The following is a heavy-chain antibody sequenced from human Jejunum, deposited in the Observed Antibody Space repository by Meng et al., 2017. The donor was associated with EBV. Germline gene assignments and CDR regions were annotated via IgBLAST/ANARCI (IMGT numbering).Heavy chain of an antibody. D-gene: IGHD5-24*01. J-gene: IGHJ4*02. V-gene: IGHV2-5*02. CDR1: GFSLSTSGVG. CDR2: TYCDADK. CDR3: AHRGYNFAFDY. Sequence: QITLQESGPTLVKPTQTLTLTCTFSGFSLSTSGVGVAWFRQPPGKALEWLALTYCDADKRYNPSLRDRRSITKDTSKNQVVLTMTNMDPVDTATYFCAHRGYNFAFDYWGQGALVTVSS.